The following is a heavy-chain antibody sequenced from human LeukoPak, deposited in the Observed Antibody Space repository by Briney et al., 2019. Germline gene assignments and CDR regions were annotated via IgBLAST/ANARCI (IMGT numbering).Heavy chain of an antibody. CDR1: GFTFSSYA. D-gene: IGHD4-11*01. CDR2: ISSNGGST. J-gene: IGHJ5*02. V-gene: IGHV3-64*01. Sequence: GGSLRLSCAASGFTFSSYAMHWVRQAPGKGLEYVSTISSNGGSTYYANSVKGRFTISRDNSKNTLYPQMGSLRAEDMAVYYCAEGGMTTVTQNWFDPWGQGTLVTVSS. CDR3: AEGGMTTVTQNWFDP.